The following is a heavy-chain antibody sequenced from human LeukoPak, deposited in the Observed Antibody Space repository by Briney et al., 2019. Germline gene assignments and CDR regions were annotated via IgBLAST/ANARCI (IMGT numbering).Heavy chain of an antibody. CDR1: GFTFTTYW. CDR2: IKQDGSEA. CDR3: SNGIYDKSY. D-gene: IGHD2/OR15-2a*01. J-gene: IGHJ4*02. V-gene: IGHV3-7*01. Sequence: GGSLRLSCTASGFTFTTYWMAWVRQVPGKGLEWVANIKQDGSEAYYAESVRGRFTISRDNAKNSLYLQMNSLRAEDTSVYYCSNGIYDKSYWGQGTLVTVSS.